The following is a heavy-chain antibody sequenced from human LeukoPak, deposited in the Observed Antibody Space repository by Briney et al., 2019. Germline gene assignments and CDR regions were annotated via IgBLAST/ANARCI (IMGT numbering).Heavy chain of an antibody. D-gene: IGHD1-26*01. CDR2: IYYSGST. CDR3: ARQELIRIDY. Sequence: SETLSLTCTVSGGSISSSSYYWGWIRQPPGKGLEWIGSIYYSGSTYYNPSLKSRVTISVDTSKNQFSLKLSSVTAADTAVYYCARQELIRIDYWGQGTLVTASS. CDR1: GGSISSSSYY. V-gene: IGHV4-39*01. J-gene: IGHJ4*02.